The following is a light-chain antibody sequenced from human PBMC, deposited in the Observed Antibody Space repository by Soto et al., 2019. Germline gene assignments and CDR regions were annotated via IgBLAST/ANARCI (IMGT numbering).Light chain of an antibody. V-gene: IGKV1-5*03. CDR2: KAS. Sequence: DIQMTQSPSTLSGSVGDRVTITCRASQTISSWLAWYQQKPGKAPKLLIYKASTLKSGVPSRFSGSGSGTGFTLTISSLQPDDFATYYCQHYNSYSEAFGQGTKVDIX. J-gene: IGKJ1*01. CDR1: QTISSW. CDR3: QHYNSYSEA.